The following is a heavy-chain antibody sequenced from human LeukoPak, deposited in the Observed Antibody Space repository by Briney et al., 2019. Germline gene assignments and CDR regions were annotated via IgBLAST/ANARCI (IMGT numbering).Heavy chain of an antibody. V-gene: IGHV3-48*01. D-gene: IGHD1-1*01. J-gene: IGHJ4*02. CDR3: ARDHNYAFDN. CDR2: IGIDSGNT. Sequence: PGGSLRLSCTASGFPFIEYSMNWVRQVPGKGLEWLSYIGIDSGNTKYADSVRGRFTISADKAKNSQYLQMNSLRVEDTAVYYCARDHNYAFDNWGQGTLVSVAS. CDR1: GFPFIEYS.